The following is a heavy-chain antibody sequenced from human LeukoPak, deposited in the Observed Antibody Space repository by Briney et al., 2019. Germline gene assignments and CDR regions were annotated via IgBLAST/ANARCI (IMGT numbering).Heavy chain of an antibody. J-gene: IGHJ4*02. CDR2: ISSSGSTI. CDR1: GFTFSSYE. Sequence: GGSLRLSCAASGFTFSSYEMNWVRQAPGKGLEWVSYISSSGSTIYYADSVKGRFTISRDNSKNTLYLQMNSLRAEDTAVYYCARDYYDSSGYPDWGQGTLVTVSS. D-gene: IGHD3-22*01. CDR3: ARDYYDSSGYPD. V-gene: IGHV3-48*03.